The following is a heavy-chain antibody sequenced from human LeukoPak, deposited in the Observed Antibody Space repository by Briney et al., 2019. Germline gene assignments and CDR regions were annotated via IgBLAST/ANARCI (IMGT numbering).Heavy chain of an antibody. J-gene: IGHJ4*02. V-gene: IGHV3-30*18. CDR1: GFTFSSYG. Sequence: GGSLRLSCAASGFTFSSYGMHWVRQAPGKGLEWVAVISYDGSNKYYADSVKGRFTISRDNSKNTLYLQMNSLRAEDTAVYYCAKDKHSSGRTDHDYWGQGTLVTVSS. CDR3: AKDKHSSGRTDHDY. D-gene: IGHD3-22*01. CDR2: ISYDGSNK.